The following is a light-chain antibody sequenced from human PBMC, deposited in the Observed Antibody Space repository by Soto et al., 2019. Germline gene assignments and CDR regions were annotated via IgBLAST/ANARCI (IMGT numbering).Light chain of an antibody. CDR1: QSISTY. CDR3: QPSYSTPFMYT. J-gene: IGKJ2*01. Sequence: DIQMTQSPSSLSASVGDRVTITCRASQSISTYLNWYQQKPGKAPKLLVYAASSLQSGVPSRFSGSGSGTDFTLTIRSLQPEDFATYYCQPSYSTPFMYTFGQGTKLEIK. V-gene: IGKV1-39*01. CDR2: AAS.